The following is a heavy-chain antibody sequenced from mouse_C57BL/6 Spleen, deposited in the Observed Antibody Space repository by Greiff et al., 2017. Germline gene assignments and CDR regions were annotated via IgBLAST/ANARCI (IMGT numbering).Heavy chain of an antibody. Sequence: QVQLQESGPGLVQPSQSLSITCTVSGFSLTSYGVHWVRQSPGKGLEWLGVIWRGGSTDYNAAFMSRLSITKDNSKSQVFFKMNSLQADDTAIYYCAKTYGSSYEMDYWGQGTSVTVSS. V-gene: IGHV2-5*01. CDR2: IWRGGST. CDR1: GFSLTSYG. D-gene: IGHD1-1*01. J-gene: IGHJ4*01. CDR3: AKTYGSSYEMDY.